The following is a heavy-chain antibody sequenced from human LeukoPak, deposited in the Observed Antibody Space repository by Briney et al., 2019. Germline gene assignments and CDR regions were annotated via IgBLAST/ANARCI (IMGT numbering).Heavy chain of an antibody. V-gene: IGHV4-59*08. CDR3: ASTRVYDFWSGYLYYFDY. D-gene: IGHD3-3*01. J-gene: IGHJ4*02. CDR1: GGSISSYY. CDR2: IYYSGST. Sequence: SETLSLTCTVSGGSISSYYWSWIRQPPGKGLEWIGYIYYSGSTNYNPSLKRRVTISVDTSKNQFSLKLSSVTAADTAVYYCASTRVYDFWSGYLYYFDYWGQGTLVTVSS.